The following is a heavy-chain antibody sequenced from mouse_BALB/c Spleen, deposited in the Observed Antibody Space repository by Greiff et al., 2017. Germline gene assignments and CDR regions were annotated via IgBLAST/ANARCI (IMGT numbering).Heavy chain of an antibody. J-gene: IGHJ1*01. CDR1: GFNIKDTY. V-gene: IGHV14-3*02. CDR2: IDPANGNT. Sequence: VQLKESGAELVKPGASVKLSCTASGFNIKDTYMHWVKQRPEQGLEWIGRIDPANGNTKYDPKFQGKATITADTSSNTAYLQLSSLTSEDTAVYYCARVYYGSSRYFDVWGAGTTVTVSS. CDR3: ARVYYGSSRYFDV. D-gene: IGHD1-1*01.